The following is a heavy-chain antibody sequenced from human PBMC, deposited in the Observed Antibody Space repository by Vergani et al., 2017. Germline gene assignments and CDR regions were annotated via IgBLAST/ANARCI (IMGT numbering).Heavy chain of an antibody. CDR3: AKDRFDWFRRTPPWYCSSTSCYRGAYGMDV. D-gene: IGHD2-2*02. CDR2: ISYDGSNK. J-gene: IGHJ6*02. V-gene: IGHV3-30*18. CDR1: GFTFSSYG. Sequence: QVQLVESGGGVVQPGRSLRLSCAASGFTFSSYGMHWVRQAPGKGLEWVAVISYDGSNKYYADSVKGRFTISRDNSKNTLYLQMNSLSAEDTAVYYCAKDRFDWFRRTPPWYCSSTSCYRGAYGMDVWGQGTTVTVSS.